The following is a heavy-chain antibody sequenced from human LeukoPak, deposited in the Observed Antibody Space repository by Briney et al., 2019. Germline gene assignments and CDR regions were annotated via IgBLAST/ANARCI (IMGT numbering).Heavy chain of an antibody. CDR2: ISGSGGST. Sequence: GGSLRLSCTASGFTFGDYAMSWVRQAPGKGLEWVSAISGSGGSTYYADSVKGRFTISRDNSKNTLYLQMNSLRAEDTAVYYCAKSLRVTMVRGVTGMDVWGQGTTVTVSS. D-gene: IGHD3-10*01. CDR3: AKSLRVTMVRGVTGMDV. V-gene: IGHV3-23*01. J-gene: IGHJ6*02. CDR1: GFTFGDYA.